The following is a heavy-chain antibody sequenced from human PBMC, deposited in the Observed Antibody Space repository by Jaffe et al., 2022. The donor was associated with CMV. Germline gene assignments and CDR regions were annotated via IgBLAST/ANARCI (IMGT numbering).Heavy chain of an antibody. CDR1: GYTFTSYD. D-gene: IGHD3-9*01. CDR2: MNPNSGNT. Sequence: QVQLVQSGAEVKKPGASVKVSCKASGYTFTSYDINWVRQATGQGLEWMGWMNPNSGNTGYAQKFQGRVTMTRNTSISTAYMELSSLRSEDTAVYYCARGSEYFDWSYYNVWESGMDVWGQGTTVTVSS. CDR3: ARGSEYFDWSYYNVWESGMDV. V-gene: IGHV1-8*01. J-gene: IGHJ6*02.